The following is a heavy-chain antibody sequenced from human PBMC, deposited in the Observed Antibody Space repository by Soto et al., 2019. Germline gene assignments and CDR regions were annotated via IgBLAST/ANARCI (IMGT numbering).Heavy chain of an antibody. D-gene: IGHD3-9*01. J-gene: IGHJ4*02. V-gene: IGHV1-2*02. CDR1: GYSFTGYF. CDR3: AREKAYDILHVYKRAGGLDY. Sequence: ASVKVSCKASGYSFTGYFVHWVRQAPGPGLEWMGWINPNTGATKYAQKFQGRVTMTRDTSITTAYMELSRLRSDDTAVYYCAREKAYDILHVYKRAGGLDYWGQGNQVTVSS. CDR2: INPNTGAT.